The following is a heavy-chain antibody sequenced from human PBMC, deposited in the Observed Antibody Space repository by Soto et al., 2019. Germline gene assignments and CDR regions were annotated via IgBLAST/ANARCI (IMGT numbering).Heavy chain of an antibody. D-gene: IGHD2-21*01. Sequence: SGGSLRLSCAASGFTFSSYWMRWVRQAPGKGLEWVGRTRNKANSYTTEYAASVKGRFTISRDDSKNSLYLQMNSLKTEDTAVYYCARDRDRSLLNWGQGTLVTVSS. CDR3: ARDRDRSLLN. CDR1: GFTFSSYW. J-gene: IGHJ4*02. V-gene: IGHV3-72*01. CDR2: TRNKANSYTT.